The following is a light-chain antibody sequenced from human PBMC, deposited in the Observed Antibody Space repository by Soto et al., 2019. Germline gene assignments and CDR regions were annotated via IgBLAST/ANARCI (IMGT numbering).Light chain of an antibody. J-gene: IGKJ1*01. Sequence: DIQMTQSPSSLSASVGDRVTITCRASQSISTYLNWYQHKPGRAPKLLIYGASTLQSGVPSRFSGSGSGTDFSLTISSLQPEDFATYDCQQSYSVPLTFGQGTKVELK. CDR1: QSISTY. CDR3: QQSYSVPLT. CDR2: GAS. V-gene: IGKV1-39*01.